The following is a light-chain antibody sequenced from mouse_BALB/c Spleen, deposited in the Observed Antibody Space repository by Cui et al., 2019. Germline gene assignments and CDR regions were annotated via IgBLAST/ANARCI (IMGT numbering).Light chain of an antibody. CDR1: QNVGTN. CDR2: SAS. V-gene: IGKV6-15*01. CDR3: QQYNSPFT. Sequence: DIVMTQSQKFMSTSVGDRVSVTCKASQNVGTNVAWYQQKPGQSPKALIYSASYRYSGVPDRFTGSGSGTDFTLTISNVQSEDLAEYFCQQYNSPFTFGSGTKLEIK. J-gene: IGKJ4*01.